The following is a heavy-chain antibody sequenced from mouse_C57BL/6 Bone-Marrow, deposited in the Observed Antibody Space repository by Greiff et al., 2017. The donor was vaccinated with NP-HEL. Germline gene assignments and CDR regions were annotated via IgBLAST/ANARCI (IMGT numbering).Heavy chain of an antibody. CDR1: GFNFKDDY. CDR3: TACYYGMYFDV. D-gene: IGHD1-1*01. CDR2: IDPENGDT. V-gene: IGHV14-4*01. Sequence: EVQLQQSGAELVRPGASVKLSCTASGFNFKDDYMHWVKQRPEQGLEWIGWIDPENGDTEYASKFQGKATITADTSSNTAYLQLSSLTSEDTAVYYCTACYYGMYFDVWGTGTTVTVSS. J-gene: IGHJ1*03.